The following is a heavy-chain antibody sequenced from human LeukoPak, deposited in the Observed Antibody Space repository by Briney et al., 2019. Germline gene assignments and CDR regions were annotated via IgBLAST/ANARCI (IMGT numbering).Heavy chain of an antibody. V-gene: IGHV3-23*01. CDR3: VVGVTELDAFDI. CDR2: ISGSGVST. Sequence: GGSLRLSCADSGFSFSNYAMSWVRQAPGKGLEWVSGISGSGVSTYYADSVKGRFTISRDNSENTVYLQMNSLRAEDTAVYYCVVGVTELDAFDIWGQGTMVTVSS. CDR1: GFSFSNYA. J-gene: IGHJ3*02. D-gene: IGHD2-21*01.